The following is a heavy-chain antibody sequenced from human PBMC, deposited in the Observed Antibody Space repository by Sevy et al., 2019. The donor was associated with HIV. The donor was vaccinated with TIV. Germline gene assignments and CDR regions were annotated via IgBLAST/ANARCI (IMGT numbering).Heavy chain of an antibody. D-gene: IGHD3-10*01. Sequence: GGSLRLSFEVSGFIFSDFYMSWIRQAPGKGLEWISFISSRSTYTNYTNSVKGRFTISRDNAKNSLYLQMDSLRVEDTAVYYCAREIREFLSPTSFDLWGQGTLVTVSS. V-gene: IGHV3-11*06. CDR2: ISSRSTYT. CDR1: GFIFSDFY. J-gene: IGHJ5*01. CDR3: AREIREFLSPTSFDL.